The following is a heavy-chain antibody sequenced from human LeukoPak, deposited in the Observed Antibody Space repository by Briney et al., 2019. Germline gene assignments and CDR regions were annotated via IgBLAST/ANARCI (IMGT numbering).Heavy chain of an antibody. Sequence: GASVKVSCKASGGTFSSYAISWVRQAPGQGLEWMGGIIPIFGTANYAQKFQGRVTITADESTSTAYMELSSLRSEDTAVYYCARVPGEGYYDSSGYYHWGQGTLVTVSS. D-gene: IGHD3-22*01. CDR2: IIPIFGTA. V-gene: IGHV1-69*01. CDR1: GGTFSSYA. J-gene: IGHJ5*02. CDR3: ARVPGEGYYDSSGYYH.